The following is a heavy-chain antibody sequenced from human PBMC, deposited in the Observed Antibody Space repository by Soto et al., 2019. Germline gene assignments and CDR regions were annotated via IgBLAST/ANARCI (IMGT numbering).Heavy chain of an antibody. CDR2: IYWNDDK. CDR1: GFSLSTSGVG. D-gene: IGHD3-10*01. J-gene: IGHJ4*02. CDR3: AHRPPPLTLWFGELLWYFDY. V-gene: IGHV2-5*01. Sequence: SGPTLVNPTQTLTLTCTFSGFSLSTSGVGVGWIRQPPGKALELLALIYWNDDKRYSPSLKSRLTITKDTSKNQVVLTMTNMDPVDTATYYCAHRPPPLTLWFGELLWYFDYWGQGTLVTVSS.